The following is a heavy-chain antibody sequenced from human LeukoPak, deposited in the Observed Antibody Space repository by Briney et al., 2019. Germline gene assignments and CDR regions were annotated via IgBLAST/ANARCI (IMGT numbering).Heavy chain of an antibody. CDR3: ARDLGQYYDTSDNWFDP. Sequence: GGSLRLSCAASGFTFSNYWMHWVRQAPGKGLVWVSRINSDGINTSYADSVKGRFTIPRDNAKNTLNLQMNSLRAEDTAVYYCARDLGQYYDTSDNWFDPWGQGTLVTVSS. CDR1: GFTFSNYW. D-gene: IGHD3-22*01. J-gene: IGHJ5*02. CDR2: INSDGINT. V-gene: IGHV3-74*01.